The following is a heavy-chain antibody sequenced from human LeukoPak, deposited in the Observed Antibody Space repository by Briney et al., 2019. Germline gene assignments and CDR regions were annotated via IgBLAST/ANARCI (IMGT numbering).Heavy chain of an antibody. Sequence: SETLSLTCAVYGGSFSGYYWSWIRQPPGKGLEWIGSIYYSGSTYYNPSLKSRVTISVDTSKNQFSLKLSSVTAADTAVYYCARHPSGYSGYALRPLEWDYWGQGTLVTVSS. CDR1: GGSFSGYY. CDR3: ARHPSGYSGYALRPLEWDY. J-gene: IGHJ4*02. CDR2: IYYSGST. D-gene: IGHD5-12*01. V-gene: IGHV4-34*01.